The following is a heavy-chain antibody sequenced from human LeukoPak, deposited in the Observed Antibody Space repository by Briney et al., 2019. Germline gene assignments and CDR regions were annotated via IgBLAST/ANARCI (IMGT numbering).Heavy chain of an antibody. CDR1: GGTFSSYA. Sequence: SVKVPCKASGGTFSSYAISWVRQAPGQGLEWMGGIIPIFGTANYAQKFQGRVTITADESTSTAYMELSSLRSEDTAVYYCAFTIFGVVILRSLRYYGMDVWGQGTTVTVSS. CDR3: AFTIFGVVILRSLRYYGMDV. CDR2: IIPIFGTA. D-gene: IGHD3-3*01. V-gene: IGHV1-69*13. J-gene: IGHJ6*02.